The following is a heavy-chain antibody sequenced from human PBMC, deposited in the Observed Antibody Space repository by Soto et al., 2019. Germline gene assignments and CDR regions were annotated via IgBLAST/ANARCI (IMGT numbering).Heavy chain of an antibody. CDR2: IYYSGST. D-gene: IGHD3-3*01. V-gene: IGHV4-59*01. CDR3: AGSTYYDFWSGYFYFDY. CDR1: GGSISSYY. J-gene: IGHJ4*02. Sequence: SETLSLTCTVSGGSISSYYWSWIRQPPGKGLEWIGYIYYSGSTNYNPPLKSRVTISVDTSKNQFSLKLSSVTAADTAVYYCAGSTYYDFWSGYFYFDYWGQGTLVTVSS.